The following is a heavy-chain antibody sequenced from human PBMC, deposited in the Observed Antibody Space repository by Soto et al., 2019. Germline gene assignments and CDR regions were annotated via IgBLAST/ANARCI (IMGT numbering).Heavy chain of an antibody. V-gene: IGHV1-18*01. CDR1: GYTFSSRG. CDR2: ISPHNAKT. Sequence: QAQLVQSGPEVKEPGASVKVSCKASGYTFSSRGIYWVRQAPGQGLAWMGWISPHNAKTHYAQTLQGRVTLTTDTSTSTAYMDLRSLRSDDTAVYYCVREAGDYDWYFDLWGRGTPVTVSS. J-gene: IGHJ2*01. CDR3: VREAGDYDWYFDL. D-gene: IGHD4-17*01.